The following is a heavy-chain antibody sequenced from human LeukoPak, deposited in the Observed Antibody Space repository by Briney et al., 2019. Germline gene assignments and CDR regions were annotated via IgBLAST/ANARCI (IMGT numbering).Heavy chain of an antibody. Sequence: PGGSLRLSCAASGFTVSSYWMTWVRQAPGKGLEWVANIKQDGSEKYSVDSVKGRFTISRDDAKKSLYLQMNSLRAEDTAVYYCAKLDIVVVVAAAYFDYWGQGTLVTVSS. D-gene: IGHD2-15*01. J-gene: IGHJ4*02. CDR2: IKQDGSEK. CDR1: GFTVSSYW. V-gene: IGHV3-7*03. CDR3: AKLDIVVVVAAAYFDY.